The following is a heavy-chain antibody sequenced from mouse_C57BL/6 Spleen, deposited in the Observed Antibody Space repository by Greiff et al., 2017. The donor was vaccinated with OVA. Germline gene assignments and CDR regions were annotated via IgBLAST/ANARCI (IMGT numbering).Heavy chain of an antibody. D-gene: IGHD2-4*01. V-gene: IGHV1-53*01. CDR2: INPSNGGT. J-gene: IGHJ3*01. Sequence: QVQLQQPGTELVKPGASVKLSCKASGFTFTSYWMHWVKQRPGQGLEWIGNINPSNGGTNYNEKFKSQATLTVDKSSSTPYMQLSSLASEDSAVYECGRSEDYDGAWFAYWGQGTLVTVSA. CDR1: GFTFTSYW. CDR3: GRSEDYDGAWFAY.